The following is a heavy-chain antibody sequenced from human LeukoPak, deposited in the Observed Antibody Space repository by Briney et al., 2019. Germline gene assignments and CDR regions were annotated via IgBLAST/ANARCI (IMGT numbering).Heavy chain of an antibody. CDR3: AREKSHSVWFDP. Sequence: SETLSLTCTVSGGSISSSSYYWGWIRQPPGKGLEWIGSIYYSGSTYYNPSLKSRVTISVDTSKNQFSLKLSSVTAADTAMYYCAREKSHSVWFDPWGQGTLVTVSS. V-gene: IGHV4-39*07. J-gene: IGHJ5*02. CDR1: GGSISSSSYY. CDR2: IYYSGST. D-gene: IGHD2-21*01.